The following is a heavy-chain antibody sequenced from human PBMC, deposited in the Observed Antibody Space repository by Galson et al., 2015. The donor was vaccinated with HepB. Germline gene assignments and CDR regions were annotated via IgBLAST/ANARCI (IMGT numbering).Heavy chain of an antibody. CDR1: GFTVSSNY. V-gene: IGHV3-66*01. Sequence: LRLSCAASGFTVSSNYMSWVRQAPGKGLEWVSVIYSGGSTYYADSVKGRFTISRDNSKNTLYLQMNSLRAEDTAVYYCAAAAAGTDGAFDIWGQGTMVTVSS. CDR2: IYSGGST. CDR3: AAAAAGTDGAFDI. D-gene: IGHD6-13*01. J-gene: IGHJ3*02.